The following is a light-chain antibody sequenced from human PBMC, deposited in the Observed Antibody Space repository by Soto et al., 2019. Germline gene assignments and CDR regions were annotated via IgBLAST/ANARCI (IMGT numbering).Light chain of an antibody. Sequence: DIQMTQSPSTLSASVGDRVTITCRASQSISSWLAWYQQKPGKAPKLLIYDASSLESGVPSRFSGSGSGTVFTLTISSLQPDDFATYYCQQYNSSSRTFGQGTKVEIK. CDR1: QSISSW. CDR2: DAS. J-gene: IGKJ1*01. V-gene: IGKV1-5*01. CDR3: QQYNSSSRT.